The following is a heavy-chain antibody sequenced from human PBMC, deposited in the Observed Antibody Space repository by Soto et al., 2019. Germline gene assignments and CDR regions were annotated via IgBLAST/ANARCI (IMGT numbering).Heavy chain of an antibody. CDR3: AKDGYYYDSSGYYPLGFIDY. V-gene: IGHV3-23*01. J-gene: IGHJ4*02. D-gene: IGHD3-22*01. CDR2: ISGSGGST. CDR1: GFTFSSYA. Sequence: HPGGSLRLSCAASGFTFSSYAMSWVRQAPGKGLEWVSAISGSGGSTYYADSVKGRFTISRDNSKNTLYLQMNSLRAEDTAVYYCAKDGYYYDSSGYYPLGFIDYWGQGTLVTVS.